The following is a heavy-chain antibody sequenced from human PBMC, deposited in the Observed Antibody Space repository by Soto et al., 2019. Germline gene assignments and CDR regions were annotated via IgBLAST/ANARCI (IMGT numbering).Heavy chain of an antibody. CDR2: IIPIFGTA. Sequence: WASVKVSCKAPGGTFSSYAISWVRQAPGQGLEWMGGIIPIFGTANYAQKFQGRVTITADESTSTAYMELSSLRSEDTAVYYCARGSVLRYFDWLLHFDYWGQGTLVTVSS. D-gene: IGHD3-9*01. J-gene: IGHJ4*02. V-gene: IGHV1-69*13. CDR3: ARGSVLRYFDWLLHFDY. CDR1: GGTFSSYA.